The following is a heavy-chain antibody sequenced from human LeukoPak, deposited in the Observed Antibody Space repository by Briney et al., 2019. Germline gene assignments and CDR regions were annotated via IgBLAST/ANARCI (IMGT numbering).Heavy chain of an antibody. CDR2: IYPGDSDP. J-gene: IGHJ6*02. CDR3: ARHESTVSPCMDV. CDR1: GYSFTSYW. Sequence: GESLKISSKGSGYSFTSYWICWVRQMPGKGLEWMRIIYPGDSDPRHSPSFQGQVTISADKPLSTAYLQWSSLKASDTATYYCARHESTVSPCMDVWGQGTTATVSS. V-gene: IGHV5-51*01.